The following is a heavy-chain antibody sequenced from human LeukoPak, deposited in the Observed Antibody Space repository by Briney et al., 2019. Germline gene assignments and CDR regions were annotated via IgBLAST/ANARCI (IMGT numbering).Heavy chain of an antibody. V-gene: IGHV4-61*02. Sequence: PSETLSLTCTVSGGSISSGSYYWSWIRQPAGTGLEWIGRIYTSGNTNYNPSLKSRVTISVDTSKNQFSLKLSSVTAADTAVYYCARSPRTHYYGSGSYISGFDPWGQGTLVTVSS. CDR1: GGSISSGSYY. CDR2: IYTSGNT. J-gene: IGHJ5*02. D-gene: IGHD3-10*01. CDR3: ARSPRTHYYGSGSYISGFDP.